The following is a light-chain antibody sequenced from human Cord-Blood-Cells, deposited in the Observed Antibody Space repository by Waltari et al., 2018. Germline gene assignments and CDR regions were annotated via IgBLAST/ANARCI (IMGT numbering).Light chain of an antibody. V-gene: IGKV3-20*01. CDR3: QQYGSSPLT. CDR1: QSVSSSY. Sequence: TQSPGTLSLSPGERATLSCRASQSVSSSYLAWYQQKPGQAPRLLIYGASSRATGIPVRFSGSGSGTDFTLTISRLEPEDFAVYYCQQYGSSPLTFGGGTKVEIK. J-gene: IGKJ4*01. CDR2: GAS.